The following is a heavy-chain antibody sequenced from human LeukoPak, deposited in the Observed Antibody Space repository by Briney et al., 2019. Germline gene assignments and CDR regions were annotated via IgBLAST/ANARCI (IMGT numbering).Heavy chain of an antibody. CDR3: ASYYGHYTRNLMDT. CDR1: GYTFTDYY. CDR2: IHPNSGDT. Sequence: GASVKVSCKASGYTFTDYYMHWVRQAPGQGLEWMGWIHPNSGDTKSAQRFQGRVTMTRDTSISTAYMELTRLTSDDTAVYYCASYYGHYTRNLMDTWVQGTLVTVSS. V-gene: IGHV1-2*02. J-gene: IGHJ5*02. D-gene: IGHD4-17*01.